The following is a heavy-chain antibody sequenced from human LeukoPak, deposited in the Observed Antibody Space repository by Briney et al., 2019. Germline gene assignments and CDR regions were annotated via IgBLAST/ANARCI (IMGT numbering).Heavy chain of an antibody. D-gene: IGHD3-10*01. V-gene: IGHV3-74*01. CDR3: TRGGEEPFDY. J-gene: IGHJ4*02. Sequence: PGGSLRLSCAGSGFTFTRFWMHWVRQAPGKGPVWVARINVEGTTTTYADSVEGRFTIPRDENTLYLQMNHPRVDDTAVYYCTRGGEEPFDYWGQGTLVTVSP. CDR2: INVEGTTT. CDR1: GFTFTRFW.